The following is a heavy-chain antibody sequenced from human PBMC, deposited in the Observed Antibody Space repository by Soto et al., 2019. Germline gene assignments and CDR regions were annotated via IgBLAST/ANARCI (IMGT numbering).Heavy chain of an antibody. V-gene: IGHV3-15*01. D-gene: IGHD3-10*01. Sequence: GGSLRLSCAASGFTFTKAWMSWVRQAPGKGLECVGRIKSKSDGGTTDYPASVKGRFTISRDDSKNTLSLQMNSLRAEDTAVYSCAKDHSVARGVFDYWGQGTLVTVSS. CDR1: GFTFTKAW. J-gene: IGHJ4*02. CDR3: AKDHSVARGVFDY. CDR2: IKSKSDGGTT.